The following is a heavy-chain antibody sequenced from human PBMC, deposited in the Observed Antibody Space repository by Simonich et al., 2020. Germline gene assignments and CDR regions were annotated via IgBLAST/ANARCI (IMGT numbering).Heavy chain of an antibody. J-gene: IGHJ1*01. CDR2: ISWNSGSI. CDR3: AKDVAAAGTEYFQH. V-gene: IGHV3-9*01. CDR1: GFTFDDYA. D-gene: IGHD6-13*01. Sequence: EVQLVESGGGLVQPGRSLRLSCAASGFTFDDYAMNWVRQAPGEGLEGVSGISWNSGSIGYADSVKGRFTISRDNAKNSLYLQMNSLRAEDTALYYCAKDVAAAGTEYFQHWGQGTLVTVSS.